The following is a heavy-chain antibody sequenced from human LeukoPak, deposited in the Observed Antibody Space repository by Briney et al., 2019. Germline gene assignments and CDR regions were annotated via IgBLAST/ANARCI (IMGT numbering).Heavy chain of an antibody. CDR1: GGSISSSSYY. V-gene: IGHV4-39*07. Sequence: SETLSLTCTVSGGSISSSSYYWGWIRQPPGKGLEWIGSIYYSGSTYYNPSLKSRVTISVDTSKNQFSLKLTSVTAADTAVYYCARLGPGGHGEFDYWGQGTLVTVSS. CDR3: ARLGPGGHGEFDY. CDR2: IYYSGST. D-gene: IGHD3-10*01. J-gene: IGHJ4*02.